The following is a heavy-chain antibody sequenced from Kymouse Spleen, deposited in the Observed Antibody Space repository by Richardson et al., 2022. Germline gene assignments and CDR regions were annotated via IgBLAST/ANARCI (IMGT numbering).Heavy chain of an antibody. J-gene: IGHJ4*02. Sequence: QLQLQESGPGLVKPSETLSLTCTVSGGSISSSSYYWGWIRQPPGKGLEWIGSIYYSGSTYYNPSLKSRVTISVDTSKNQFSLKLSSVTAADTAVYYCARYCTNGVWDYWGQGTLVTVSS. D-gene: IGHD2-8*01. CDR1: GGSISSSSYY. CDR2: IYYSGST. V-gene: IGHV4-39*01. CDR3: ARYCTNGVWDY.